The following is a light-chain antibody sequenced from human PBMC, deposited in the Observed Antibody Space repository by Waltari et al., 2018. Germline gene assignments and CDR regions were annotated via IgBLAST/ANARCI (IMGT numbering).Light chain of an antibody. CDR2: DVS. Sequence: QSALTQPASVSGSPGQPITISCTGTSSDVGGYNYVSWYQQHPGKVPKLLIYDVSNRPSGISSRFSGSKSGITASLNISGLRAEDEGDYYCSSFTSSTTPVVFGGGTKLTVL. V-gene: IGLV2-14*03. CDR1: SSDVGGYNY. CDR3: SSFTSSTTPVV. J-gene: IGLJ2*01.